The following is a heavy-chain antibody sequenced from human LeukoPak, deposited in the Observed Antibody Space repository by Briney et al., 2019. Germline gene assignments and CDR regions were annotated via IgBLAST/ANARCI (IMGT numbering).Heavy chain of an antibody. V-gene: IGHV1-2*02. CDR1: GYTFTGYY. D-gene: IGHD6-19*01. J-gene: IGHJ4*02. CDR3: ARAEGYSSGWYYEGFDY. Sequence: ASVKVSCKASGYTFTGYYMHWVRQAPGQGLEWMGWINPNSGGTNYAQKFQGRVTMTGDTSISTAYMELSRLRSDDTAVYYCARAEGYSSGWYYEGFDYWGQGTLVTVSS. CDR2: INPNSGGT.